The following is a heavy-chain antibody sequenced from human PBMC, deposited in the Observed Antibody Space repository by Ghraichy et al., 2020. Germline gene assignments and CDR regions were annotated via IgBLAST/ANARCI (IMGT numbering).Heavy chain of an antibody. CDR1: GGTFSRYA. CDR3: ALGGTMVRGVGPCSCDH. Sequence: SVKVSCKASGGTFSRYAISWVRQAPGQGLEWMGGIIPIFGTANYEQKFQGRVTITADESTSTAYMELSSLRSEDTAVYYCALGGTMVRGVGPCSCDHWGQGTLVTVSS. V-gene: IGHV1-69*13. CDR2: IIPIFGTA. D-gene: IGHD3-10*01. J-gene: IGHJ5*02.